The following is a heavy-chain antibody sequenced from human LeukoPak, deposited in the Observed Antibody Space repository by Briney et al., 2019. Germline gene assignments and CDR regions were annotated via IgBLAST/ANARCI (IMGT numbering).Heavy chain of an antibody. CDR3: ARDHDILTGYLDY. D-gene: IGHD3-9*01. Sequence: SSVKVSCKASGGTFSSYAISWVRQAPGQGLEWMGGIIPIFGTANYAQEFQGRVTIPTDESTSPAYMELSSLRSEDTAVYYCARDHDILTGYLDYWGQGTLVTVSS. CDR2: IIPIFGTA. V-gene: IGHV1-69*05. J-gene: IGHJ4*02. CDR1: GGTFSSYA.